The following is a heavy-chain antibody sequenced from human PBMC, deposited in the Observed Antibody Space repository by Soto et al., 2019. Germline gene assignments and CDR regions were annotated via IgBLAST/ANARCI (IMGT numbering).Heavy chain of an antibody. V-gene: IGHV3-74*01. D-gene: IGHD3-3*01. CDR2: INSDGSST. Sequence: GGSLRLSCAASGFTFSSYWMHWVRQAPGKGLVWVSRINSDGSSTSYADSVKGRFTISRDNAKNTLYLQMNSLRAEDTAVYYCARYSDFWSGYLASYGMDVWGQGTTVTVSS. CDR1: GFTFSSYW. CDR3: ARYSDFWSGYLASYGMDV. J-gene: IGHJ6*02.